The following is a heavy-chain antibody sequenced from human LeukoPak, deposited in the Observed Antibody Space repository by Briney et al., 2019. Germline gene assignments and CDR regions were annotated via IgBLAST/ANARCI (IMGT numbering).Heavy chain of an antibody. CDR2: IYYSGST. CDR1: GGSISSGGYY. J-gene: IGHJ6*02. Sequence: SQTLSLTCTVSGGSISSGGYYWSWIRQHPGKGLEWIGYIYYSGSTYYNPSLKSRVTISVDTSKNQFSLKLSSVTAADTAVYYWGRESPGGYYSYGMDVGGQGTTVPVSS. D-gene: IGHD3-10*01. CDR3: GRESPGGYYSYGMDV. V-gene: IGHV4-31*03.